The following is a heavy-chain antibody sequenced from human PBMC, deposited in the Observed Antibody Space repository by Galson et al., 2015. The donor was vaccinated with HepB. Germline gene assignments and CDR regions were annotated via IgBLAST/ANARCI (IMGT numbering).Heavy chain of an antibody. J-gene: IGHJ6*03. CDR3: AQPRLNYYYYYMDV. CDR1: GGTFSSYA. Sequence: SVKVSCKASGGTFSSYAISWVRQAPGQGLEWMGGIIPIFGTANYAQKFQGRVTITAGESTSTAYMELSSLRSEDTAVYYCAQPRLNYYYYYMDVWGKGTTVTVSS. CDR2: IIPIFGTA. V-gene: IGHV1-69*13.